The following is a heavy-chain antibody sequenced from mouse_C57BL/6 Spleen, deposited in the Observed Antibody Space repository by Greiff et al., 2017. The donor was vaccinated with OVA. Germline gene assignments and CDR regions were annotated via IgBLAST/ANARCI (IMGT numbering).Heavy chain of an antibody. Sequence: EVQLVESGGDLVKPGGSLKLSCAASGFNFRSDGMSWVRQTPDQRLEWVATISSGGGYTEYPASVQGRFTISRDNAKNTLYLQMSSLKSEDTAVYYCARHQNWDDEADYWGQGTTLTVSS. CDR2: ISSGGGYT. J-gene: IGHJ2*01. D-gene: IGHD4-1*01. V-gene: IGHV5-6*01. CDR3: ARHQNWDDEADY. CDR1: GFNFRSDG.